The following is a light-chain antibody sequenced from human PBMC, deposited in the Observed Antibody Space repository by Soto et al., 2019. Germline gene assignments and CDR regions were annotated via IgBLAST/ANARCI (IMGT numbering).Light chain of an antibody. V-gene: IGKV1-39*01. CDR2: AAS. CDR1: QSISSW. CDR3: QQSYSTPGT. J-gene: IGKJ5*01. Sequence: ILMTQSPSTLSASVGDRVTITCRASQSISSWLAWYQQKPGKAPKLLIYAASTLQSGVPSRFSGSGSGTDFTLTISSLQPEDFATYYCQQSYSTPGTFGQRTRLEI.